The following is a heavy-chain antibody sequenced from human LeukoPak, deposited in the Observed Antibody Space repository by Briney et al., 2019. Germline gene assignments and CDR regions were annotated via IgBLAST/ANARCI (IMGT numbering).Heavy chain of an antibody. V-gene: IGHV4-4*07. CDR1: GDTINPYH. CDR2: VHMSGST. J-gene: IGHJ4*02. Sequence: SETPSLTCTVSGDTINPYHWTWIRQTAGKGLEWIGRVHMSGSTNYNPSLWSRVAISMDNSKNQFSLKVNSVTAADTGVYYCARDESSRDDSGGYHYWGQGTLVTVSS. D-gene: IGHD3-22*01. CDR3: ARDESSRDDSGGYHY.